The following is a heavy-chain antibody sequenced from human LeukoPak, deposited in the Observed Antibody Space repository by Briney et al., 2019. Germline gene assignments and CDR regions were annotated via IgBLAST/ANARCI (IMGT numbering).Heavy chain of an antibody. CDR3: ARPPLLDY. V-gene: IGHV4-59*08. D-gene: IGHD2-21*01. J-gene: IGHJ4*02. CDR2: IYYSGST. CDR1: GDSISNYY. Sequence: SETLSLTCTVSGDSISNYYWSWIRQPPGKGLEWIGYIYYSGSTNYNPSLKSRVTISLDTSKNQFSLKLTSVTAADTAVYYCARPPLLDYWGQGTLITVSS.